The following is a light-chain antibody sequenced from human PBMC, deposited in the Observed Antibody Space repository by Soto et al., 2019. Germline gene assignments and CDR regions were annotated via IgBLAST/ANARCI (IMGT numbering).Light chain of an antibody. CDR2: EVS. Sequence: QSVLTQPASVSGSPGQSITISCTGTSSDVGGYNYVSWYQQHPGKAPKLMIYEVSNRPSRVSNRFSGSKSGNTASLTISGLQAEDEADYYCSSYTRSSTSYVFGTGTKLPS. V-gene: IGLV2-14*01. CDR3: SSYTRSSTSYV. CDR1: SSDVGGYNY. J-gene: IGLJ1*01.